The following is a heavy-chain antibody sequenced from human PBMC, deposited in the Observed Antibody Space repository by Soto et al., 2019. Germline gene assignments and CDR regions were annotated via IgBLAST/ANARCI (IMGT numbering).Heavy chain of an antibody. CDR2: ISGSGGGT. CDR1: GFTFSSYA. V-gene: IGHV3-23*01. CDR3: ATESDH. J-gene: IGHJ4*02. Sequence: GGSLRLSCAASGFTFSSYAMSWVRQAPGKGLEWVSTISGSGGGTYYADSMKGRFAISRDNSKNTLYLQMYSLRVEDTAVYYCATESDHSGQGPLVTVSS.